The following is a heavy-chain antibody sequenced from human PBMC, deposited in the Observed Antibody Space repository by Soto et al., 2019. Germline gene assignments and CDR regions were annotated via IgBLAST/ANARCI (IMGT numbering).Heavy chain of an antibody. D-gene: IGHD3-3*02. CDR3: ARSFLDNWFDP. V-gene: IGHV4-59*08. Sequence: SETLSLTCTVSGGSISSYYWSWIRQPPGKGLEWIGYIYYSGSTNYNPSLKSRVTISVDTSKNQFSLKLSSVTAADTAVYYCARSFLDNWFDPWGQGTLVTVSS. J-gene: IGHJ5*02. CDR1: GGSISSYY. CDR2: IYYSGST.